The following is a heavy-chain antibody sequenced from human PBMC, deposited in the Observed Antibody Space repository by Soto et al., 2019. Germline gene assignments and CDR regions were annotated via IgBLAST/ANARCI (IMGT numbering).Heavy chain of an antibody. CDR2: IIPIFGTA. Sequence: SVKVSCKASGGTFSSYAISWVRQAPGQGLEWMGGIIPIFGTANYAQKFQGRVTITADKSTSTAYMELSSLRSEDTAVYYCARVPSCGGDCVSDRMDVWGQGSTVTVSS. V-gene: IGHV1-69*06. CDR3: ARVPSCGGDCVSDRMDV. J-gene: IGHJ6*02. D-gene: IGHD2-21*02. CDR1: GGTFSSYA.